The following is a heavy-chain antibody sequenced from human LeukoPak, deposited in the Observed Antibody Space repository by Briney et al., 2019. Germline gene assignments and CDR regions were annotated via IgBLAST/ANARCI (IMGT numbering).Heavy chain of an antibody. J-gene: IGHJ5*02. V-gene: IGHV1-2*02. Sequence: GSARVSCTPSGYTSTGYNTRGGRHAPQQGVERMGWIIPNSGGTNYAQKLQGRVTMTRDTSISTAYMELSRLRSDDTAVYYCAGGVLRFLEWSWGQGTLVTVSS. D-gene: IGHD3-3*01. CDR3: AGGVLRFLEWS. CDR2: IIPNSGGT. CDR1: GYTSTGYN.